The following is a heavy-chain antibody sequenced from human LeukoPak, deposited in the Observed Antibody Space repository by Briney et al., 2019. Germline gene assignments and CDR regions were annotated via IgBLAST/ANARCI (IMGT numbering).Heavy chain of an antibody. J-gene: IGHJ4*02. Sequence: GRSLRLSCAASGFTFSSYAMHWVRQAPGKGLEWVAVISYDGSNKYCADSVKGRFTISRDNSKNTLYLQMNSLRAEDTVVYYCARDPIAVADEYYFDYWGQGTLVTVSS. CDR2: ISYDGSNK. D-gene: IGHD6-19*01. V-gene: IGHV3-30-3*01. CDR1: GFTFSSYA. CDR3: ARDPIAVADEYYFDY.